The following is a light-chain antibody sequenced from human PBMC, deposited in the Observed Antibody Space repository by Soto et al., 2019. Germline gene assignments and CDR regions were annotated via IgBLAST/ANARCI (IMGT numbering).Light chain of an antibody. CDR1: NIGSKS. V-gene: IGLV3-21*04. Sequence: SYELTQPPSVSVAPGKTASITCGGNNIGSKSVHWYQQKPGQAPRLVISYDNDRPSGIPERLSGSDSGNTATLTISRVEVGDAADYYCQVWDSSSDHVVFGGGTKRTVL. CDR2: YDN. J-gene: IGLJ3*02. CDR3: QVWDSSSDHVV.